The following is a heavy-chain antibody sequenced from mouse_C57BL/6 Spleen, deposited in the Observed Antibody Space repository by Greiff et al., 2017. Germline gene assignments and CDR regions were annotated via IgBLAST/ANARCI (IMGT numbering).Heavy chain of an antibody. CDR2: ISSGSSTI. D-gene: IGHD4-1*01. CDR3: ARMGGLAWFAY. Sequence: DVKLQESGGGLVKPGGSLKLSCAASGFTFSDYGMHWVRQAPEKGLEWVAYISSGSSTIYYADTVKGRFTISRDNAKNTLFLQMTSLRSEDTAMYYCARMGGLAWFAYWGQGTLVTVSA. CDR1: GFTFSDYG. J-gene: IGHJ3*01. V-gene: IGHV5-17*01.